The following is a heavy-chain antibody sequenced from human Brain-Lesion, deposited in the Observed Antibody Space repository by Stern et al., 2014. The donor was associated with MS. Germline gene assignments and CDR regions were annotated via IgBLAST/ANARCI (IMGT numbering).Heavy chain of an antibody. J-gene: IGHJ4*02. CDR1: GLTLSSYW. CDR3: AADTRAMTVFY. CDR2: IKQDGREK. V-gene: IGHV3-7*01. D-gene: IGHD2-21*02. Sequence: VQLVQSGGGLVPPGGSLRLSCAASGLTLSSYWMSWVRQAPGKGLEWVYYIKQDGREKYYVDAVKGRFTISRDNAKNSLFLQMNSLRAEDTAVYYCAADTRAMTVFYWGQGTLVTVSS.